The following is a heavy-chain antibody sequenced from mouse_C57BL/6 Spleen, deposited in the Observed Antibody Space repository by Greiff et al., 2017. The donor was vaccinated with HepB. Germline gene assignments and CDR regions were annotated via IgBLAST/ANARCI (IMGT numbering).Heavy chain of an antibody. CDR1: GFTFSSYG. D-gene: IGHD1-1*01. Sequence: EVHLVESGGDLVKPGGSLKLSCAASGFTFSSYGMSWVRQTPDKRLEWVATISSGGSYTYYPDSVKGRFTISRDNAKNTLYLQMSSLKSEDTAMYYCARPYYDGRYFDVWGTGTTVTVSS. J-gene: IGHJ1*03. V-gene: IGHV5-6*01. CDR2: ISSGGSYT. CDR3: ARPYYDGRYFDV.